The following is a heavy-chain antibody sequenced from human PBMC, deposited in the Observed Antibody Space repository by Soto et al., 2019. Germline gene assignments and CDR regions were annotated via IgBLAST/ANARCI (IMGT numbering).Heavy chain of an antibody. J-gene: IGHJ4*02. CDR3: AHRVLRAVFGLVTTTAIYFDF. V-gene: IGHV2-5*02. CDR2: IYWDDDK. Sequence: QITLNESGPTVVKPTENLTLTCTFSGFSLTTSGVGVGWVRQSPGKAPEWLAFIYWDDDKRYSTSLKSRLTITKDTSKNQVVLTRANVDPADTATYYCAHRVLRAVFGLVTTTAIYFDFWGQGTPVVVSS. CDR1: GFSLTTSGVG. D-gene: IGHD3-3*01.